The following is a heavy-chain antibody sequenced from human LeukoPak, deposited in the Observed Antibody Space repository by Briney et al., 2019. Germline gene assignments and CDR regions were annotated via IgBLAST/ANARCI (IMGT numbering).Heavy chain of an antibody. CDR2: IYHSGST. Sequence: SETLSLTCTVSGGSISSGGYYWSWIRQPPGKGLEWIGYIYHSGSTYYNPSLKSRVTISVDRSKNQFSLKLSSVTAADTAVYYCARDPARRAEVDAFDIWGQGTMVTVSS. V-gene: IGHV4-30-2*01. J-gene: IGHJ3*02. CDR3: ARDPARRAEVDAFDI. CDR1: GGSISSGGYY. D-gene: IGHD6-25*01.